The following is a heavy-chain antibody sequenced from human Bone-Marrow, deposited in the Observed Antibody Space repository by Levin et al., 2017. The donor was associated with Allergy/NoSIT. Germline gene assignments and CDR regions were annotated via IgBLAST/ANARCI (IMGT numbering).Heavy chain of an antibody. CDR1: GGSLTESA. Sequence: GESLKISCKASGGSLTESALHWVRQAPGKGLEWMGGFDRERGTRTYAEKFQGRVSMTEDRSTNTEFMELTGLTSQDTAVYYCLAGGANWGQGTLVTVS. CDR3: LAGGAN. V-gene: IGHV1-24*01. CDR2: FDRERGTR. D-gene: IGHD1-26*01. J-gene: IGHJ4*02.